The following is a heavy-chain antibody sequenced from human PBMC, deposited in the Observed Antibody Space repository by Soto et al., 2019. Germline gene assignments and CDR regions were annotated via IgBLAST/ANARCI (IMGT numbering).Heavy chain of an antibody. CDR1: GFTFSTYA. V-gene: IGHV3-23*04. CDR3: AKRPTSTGFGDPFDI. J-gene: IGHJ3*02. D-gene: IGHD3-10*01. Sequence: EVHLVESGGGLVQPGGSLRLSCTASGFTFSTYAMSWVRQAPGKGLEWVSTISSSGGNTYYTDSVKGRFTISRDNSKNTLYLQMNSLRAEDTAIYYCAKRPTSTGFGDPFDIWGQGTMVTVSS. CDR2: ISSSGGNT.